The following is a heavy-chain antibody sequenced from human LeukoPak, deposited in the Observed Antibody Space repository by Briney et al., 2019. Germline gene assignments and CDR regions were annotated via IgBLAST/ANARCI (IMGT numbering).Heavy chain of an antibody. CDR2: IIPIFGTA. J-gene: IGHJ6*02. D-gene: IGHD3-3*01. CDR1: GGTFSSYA. V-gene: IGHV1-69*13. Sequence: SVKVSCTASGGTFSSYAISWVRQAPGQGLEWMGGIIPIFGTANYAQKFQGRVTITADESTSTAYMELSSLRSEDTAVYYCARGDPITIFGVVHYYYYYGMDVWGQGTTVTVSS. CDR3: ARGDPITIFGVVHYYYYYGMDV.